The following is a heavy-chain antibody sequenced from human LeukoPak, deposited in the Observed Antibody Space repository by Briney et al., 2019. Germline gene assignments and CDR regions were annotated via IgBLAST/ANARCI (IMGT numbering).Heavy chain of an antibody. CDR2: IYHSGST. V-gene: IGHV4-30-2*01. CDR3: ARGGITGFDP. J-gene: IGHJ5*02. CDR1: GGSISSYS. Sequence: KPSETLSLTCTVSGGSISSYSWSWIRQPPGKGLEWIGYIYHSGSTYYNPSLKSRVTISVDRSKNQFSLKLSSVTAADTAVYYCARGGITGFDPWGQGTLVTVSS. D-gene: IGHD1-14*01.